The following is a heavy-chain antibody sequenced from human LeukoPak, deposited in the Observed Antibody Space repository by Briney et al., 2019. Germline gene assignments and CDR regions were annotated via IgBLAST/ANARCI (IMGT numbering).Heavy chain of an antibody. J-gene: IGHJ4*02. CDR2: ISSNGGTT. Sequence: GGSLRLSCAASGFTFSSYAMHWVRQAPGKGLEYVPVISSNGGTTYYANSVKDRFTISGDNSKNTLYLQMGSLRAEDMAVYYCARGGSTGPLDSWGQGTLVTASS. V-gene: IGHV3-64*01. CDR3: ARGGSTGPLDS. CDR1: GFTFSSYA. D-gene: IGHD1-14*01.